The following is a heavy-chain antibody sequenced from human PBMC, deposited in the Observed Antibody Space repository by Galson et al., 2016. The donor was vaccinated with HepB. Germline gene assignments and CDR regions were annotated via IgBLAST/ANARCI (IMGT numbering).Heavy chain of an antibody. CDR2: IDSDGTTT. J-gene: IGHJ6*02. V-gene: IGHV3-74*01. CDR3: AAERFFDWLSLFYGMDV. CDR1: TFSVHW. Sequence: TFSVHWMHWVRQVPGKGLEWVSSIDSDGTTTNYADSVKGRFTVSRDNANNTLILQMTSLRVEDTAVYYCAAERFFDWLSLFYGMDVWGQGAMVTVSS. D-gene: IGHD3-9*01.